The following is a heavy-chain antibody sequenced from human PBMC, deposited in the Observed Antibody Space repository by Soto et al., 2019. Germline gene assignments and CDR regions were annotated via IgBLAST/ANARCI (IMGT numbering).Heavy chain of an antibody. CDR2: IYYSGST. Sequence: SETLSLTCTVSGGSISSSSYYWGWIRQPPGKGLEWIGSIYYSGSTYYNPSLKSRVTISVDTSKNQFSLKLSSVTAADTAVYYCARKPLSGYSSSPFYYGMDVWGQGTTVTVSS. J-gene: IGHJ6*02. CDR1: GGSISSSSYY. D-gene: IGHD6-13*01. CDR3: ARKPLSGYSSSPFYYGMDV. V-gene: IGHV4-39*01.